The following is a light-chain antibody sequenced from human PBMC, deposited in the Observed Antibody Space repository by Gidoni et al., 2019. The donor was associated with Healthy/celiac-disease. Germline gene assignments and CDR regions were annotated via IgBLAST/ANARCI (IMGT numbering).Light chain of an antibody. Sequence: DIQLTQSPSFLSASVGDRVTITCRASQGISSYLAWYQQKPGKAPKLLIYAASTLQSGVPSRFSGSGSGTEFTLTISSLQPEDFATYYCQQLNSYLALTXXXXTKXEIK. CDR3: QQLNSYLALT. V-gene: IGKV1-9*01. CDR2: AAS. J-gene: IGKJ4*01. CDR1: QGISSY.